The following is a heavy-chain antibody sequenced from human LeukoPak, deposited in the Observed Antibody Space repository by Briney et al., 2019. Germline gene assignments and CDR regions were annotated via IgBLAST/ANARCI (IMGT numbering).Heavy chain of an antibody. Sequence: GGSLRLSCAASGFTFSSYSMNWVRQAPGKGLEWVSSISSSSSYIYYADSVKGRFTISRDNAKNSLYLQMNSLRAEDTAVYYCARGEGYCSSTSCSYFDYWGQGTLVTVSS. CDR2: ISSSSSYI. V-gene: IGHV3-21*01. J-gene: IGHJ4*02. D-gene: IGHD2-2*01. CDR3: ARGEGYCSSTSCSYFDY. CDR1: GFTFSSYS.